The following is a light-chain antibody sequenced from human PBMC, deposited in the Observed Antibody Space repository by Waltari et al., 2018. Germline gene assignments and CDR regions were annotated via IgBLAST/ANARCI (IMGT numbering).Light chain of an antibody. CDR1: SLRSYY. Sequence: SSELTQDPAVSVAMGQTVRITCQGDSLRSYYASWYQQRPGQAPILGMYDKNNRPSGVPDRFSCSSSHNTASLTSTGAQAEDEASYYCHSRDASGVAGSFGGGTKLTVL. V-gene: IGLV3-19*01. CDR3: HSRDASGVAGS. CDR2: DKN. J-gene: IGLJ2*01.